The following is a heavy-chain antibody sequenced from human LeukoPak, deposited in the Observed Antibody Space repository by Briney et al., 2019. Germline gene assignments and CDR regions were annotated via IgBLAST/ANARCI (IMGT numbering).Heavy chain of an antibody. V-gene: IGHV3-30*04. D-gene: IGHD6-19*01. Sequence: GGSLRLSCAASGFTFSSYAMHWVRQAPGKGLEWVAVMSYDGSNKYYADSVKGRFTISRDNSKNTLYLQMNSLRAEDTAVYYCAREAYSSGWLGAFDIWGQGTMVTVSS. J-gene: IGHJ3*02. CDR3: AREAYSSGWLGAFDI. CDR2: MSYDGSNK. CDR1: GFTFSSYA.